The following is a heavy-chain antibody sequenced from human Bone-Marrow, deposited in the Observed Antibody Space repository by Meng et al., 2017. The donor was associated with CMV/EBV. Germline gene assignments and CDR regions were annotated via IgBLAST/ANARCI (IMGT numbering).Heavy chain of an antibody. Sequence: QVQLVQSGAEVKKPGSSVKVSCKPSGGAFSSYAFSWVRQAPGQGLEWMGGIIVLLDTANYAQKFQGRVTITADESTNTAYMELSSLTSDDTAVYYCATTYGGYYDSSGSDYWGQGTLVTVSS. V-gene: IGHV1-69*01. D-gene: IGHD3-22*01. CDR2: IIVLLDTA. CDR1: GGAFSSYA. CDR3: ATTYGGYYDSSGSDY. J-gene: IGHJ4*02.